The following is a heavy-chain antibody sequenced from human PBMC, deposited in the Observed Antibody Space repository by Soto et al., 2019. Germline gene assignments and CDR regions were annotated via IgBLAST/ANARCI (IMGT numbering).Heavy chain of an antibody. CDR1: GGTFSSYA. CDR3: AIELNYGYYYGMDV. Sequence: QVQLVQSGAEVKKPGSSVKVSCKASGGTFSSYAISWVRQAPVQGLEWMGGIIPIFGTANYAQKFQGRVTVTADESTSTAYREMSSLRSDDVAVYYCAIELNYGYYYGMDVRGHGTTVNVSS. V-gene: IGHV1-69*12. J-gene: IGHJ6*01. D-gene: IGHD1-7*01. CDR2: IIPIFGTA.